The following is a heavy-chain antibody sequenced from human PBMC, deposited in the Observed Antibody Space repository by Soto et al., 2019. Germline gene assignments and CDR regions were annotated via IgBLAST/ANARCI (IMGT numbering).Heavy chain of an antibody. J-gene: IGHJ6*02. CDR3: AASCVGCGGFNYYGMDV. V-gene: IGHV4-31*03. D-gene: IGHD2-21*01. Sequence: QVQLQESGPGLVKPSQTLSLTCTVSGGSISSGGYYWNWIRQHPGKGLEWIGYIYYSGTTYYNPSLKSRVTVSVGTSKNQFSLKRSSVTAADTAVYYCAASCVGCGGFNYYGMDVWGQGTTVTVSS. CDR1: GGSISSGGYY. CDR2: IYYSGTT.